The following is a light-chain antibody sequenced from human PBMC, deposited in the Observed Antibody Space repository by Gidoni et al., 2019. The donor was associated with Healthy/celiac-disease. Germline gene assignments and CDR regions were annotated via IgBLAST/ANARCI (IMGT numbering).Light chain of an antibody. CDR1: HSISSY. Sequence: DIQMTQSPSSLSASVGDRVTITCRARHSISSYLNWYHQKPGKAPKLLIYAASSLQSGGPPKFNGSGSGTDFTLTISSLQPEDFATYYCQQSYSTPRTFGQGTKVEIK. CDR2: AAS. V-gene: IGKV1-39*01. J-gene: IGKJ1*01. CDR3: QQSYSTPRT.